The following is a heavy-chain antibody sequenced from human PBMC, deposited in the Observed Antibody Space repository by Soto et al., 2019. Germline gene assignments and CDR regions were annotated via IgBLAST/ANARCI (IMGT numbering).Heavy chain of an antibody. CDR3: ARDVRFRGFYGMDV. Sequence: QVQLQESGPGLVKPSQTLSLTCTVSGGSISSGGYYWSWIRQHPGKGLEWIGYIYYSGSTYYNPSREGRVTISVDTSKNQCSLKVRSVTAADTAVYYGARDVRFRGFYGMDVWGQGTTVTVSS. D-gene: IGHD3-10*01. CDR2: IYYSGST. J-gene: IGHJ6*02. V-gene: IGHV4-31*03. CDR1: GGSISSGGYY.